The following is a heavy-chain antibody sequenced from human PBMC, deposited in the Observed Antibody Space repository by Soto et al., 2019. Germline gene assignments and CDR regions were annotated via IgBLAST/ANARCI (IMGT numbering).Heavy chain of an antibody. CDR2: INPNSGGT. CDR3: ARSVESRYCSGGSCYYFDY. J-gene: IGHJ4*02. CDR1: GYTFTGYY. Sequence: AASVKVSCKASGYTFTGYYMHWVRQAPGQGLEWMGWINPNSGGTNYAQKFQGWVTMTRDTSISTAYMELSRLRSDDTAVYYCARSVESRYCSGGSCYYFDYWGQGTLVTVSS. D-gene: IGHD2-15*01. V-gene: IGHV1-2*04.